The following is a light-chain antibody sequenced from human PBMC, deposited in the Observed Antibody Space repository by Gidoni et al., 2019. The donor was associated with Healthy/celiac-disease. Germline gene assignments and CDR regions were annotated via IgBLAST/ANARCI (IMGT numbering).Light chain of an antibody. J-gene: IGLJ2*01. V-gene: IGLV2-14*01. Sequence: QSALTQPASVSGSPGQSITISCTGTSSDVGGYNYVSWYQQHPSKAPKLMIYDVSNRPSGVSNRFSGSKSGNTASLTISGLQAEDDAYYYCSSYTSSSTLLFGGGTKLTVL. CDR2: DVS. CDR1: SSDVGGYNY. CDR3: SSYTSSSTLL.